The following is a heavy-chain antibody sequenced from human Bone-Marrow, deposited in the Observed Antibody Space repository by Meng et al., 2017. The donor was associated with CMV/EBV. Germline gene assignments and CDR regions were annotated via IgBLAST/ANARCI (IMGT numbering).Heavy chain of an antibody. J-gene: IGHJ4*02. CDR1: GFTFSGYA. Sequence: GESLKISCAASGFTFSGYAMHWVRQAPGKGLEWVAVMSYDGSNTYYADSVQGRFTISRDNSKNTLYLQMNSLGAGDTAVYYCARGSTIIVLFSHPGPYFESWGQGTLVTVSS. CDR2: MSYDGSNT. D-gene: IGHD2-8*01. CDR3: ARGSTIIVLFSHPGPYFES. V-gene: IGHV3-30-3*01.